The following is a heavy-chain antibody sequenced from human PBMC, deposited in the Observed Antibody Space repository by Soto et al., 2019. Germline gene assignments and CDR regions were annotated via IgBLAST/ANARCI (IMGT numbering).Heavy chain of an antibody. D-gene: IGHD2-2*01. CDR2: IGTDGNT. Sequence: PGGSLRLSCAASGFTFSSYAMNWFCQAPGKGLAWVSAIGTDGNTYYANSVKGRFTISRYNSRTTLYLQMNSLRVEDTALYYCVRKYPGTRPFDYWGQGTLVTVSS. V-gene: IGHV3-23*01. CDR3: VRKYPGTRPFDY. J-gene: IGHJ4*01. CDR1: GFTFSSYA.